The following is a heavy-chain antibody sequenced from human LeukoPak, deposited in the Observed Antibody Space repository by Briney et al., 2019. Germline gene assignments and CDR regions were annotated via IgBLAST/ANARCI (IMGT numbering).Heavy chain of an antibody. Sequence: SETLSLTCTVSGYSISSGYYWGWIRQPPGKGLEWIGSIYHSGSIYYDPSLKSRVTISVDTSKNQFSLKLSSVTAADTAVYYCARVRSESDYFDYWGQGTLVTVSS. CDR3: ARVRSESDYFDY. J-gene: IGHJ4*02. V-gene: IGHV4-38-2*02. CDR1: GYSISSGYY. CDR2: IYHSGSI. D-gene: IGHD3-3*01.